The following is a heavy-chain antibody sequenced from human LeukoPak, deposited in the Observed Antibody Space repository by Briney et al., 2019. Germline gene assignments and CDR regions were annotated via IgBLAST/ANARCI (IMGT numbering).Heavy chain of an antibody. Sequence: GGSLRLSCAVSGFTFSTYSMNWVRQAPGKGLEWVSAIRDSGSSTHYADSVKGRFTTSRDNSKNTLFLQMNSLRAEDTAIYYCAKYGPQDSGSSHFDYWGQGALVTVSS. J-gene: IGHJ4*02. V-gene: IGHV3-23*01. CDR3: AKYGPQDSGSSHFDY. CDR1: GFTFSTYS. CDR2: IRDSGSST. D-gene: IGHD1-26*01.